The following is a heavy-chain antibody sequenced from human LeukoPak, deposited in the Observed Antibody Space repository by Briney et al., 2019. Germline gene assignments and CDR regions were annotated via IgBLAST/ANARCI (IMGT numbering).Heavy chain of an antibody. Sequence: GGSLRLSCAASGFTFGSYGMHWVRQAPGKGLEWVAVIWYDGSNKYYADSVKGRFTISRDDSKNTLYLQMNSLRAEDTAVYYCARVRGRYCSSTSCYTFDYWGQGTLVTVSS. D-gene: IGHD2-2*02. J-gene: IGHJ4*02. CDR3: ARVRGRYCSSTSCYTFDY. CDR1: GFTFGSYG. CDR2: IWYDGSNK. V-gene: IGHV3-33*01.